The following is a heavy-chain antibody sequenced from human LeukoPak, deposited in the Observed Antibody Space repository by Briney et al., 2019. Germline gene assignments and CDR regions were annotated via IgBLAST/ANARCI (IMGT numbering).Heavy chain of an antibody. V-gene: IGHV3-30*18. CDR2: ISYDGSNK. Sequence: AGGSLRLSCAASGFTFSSYGIHWVRQAPGKGLERVAVISYDGSNKFYADSVKGRFTISRDNSKNTLYLQMNSLRPEDTAVYYCAKGGDGYSLYDYFDYWGQGTLVTVSS. D-gene: IGHD5-24*01. J-gene: IGHJ4*02. CDR1: GFTFSSYG. CDR3: AKGGDGYSLYDYFDY.